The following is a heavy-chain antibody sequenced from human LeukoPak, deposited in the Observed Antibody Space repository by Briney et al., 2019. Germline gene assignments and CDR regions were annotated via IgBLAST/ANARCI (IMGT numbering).Heavy chain of an antibody. CDR2: ISAYNGNT. CDR3: ASLEGYYYDSSGTDAFDI. J-gene: IGHJ3*02. V-gene: IGHV1-18*01. Sequence: GASVKVSCKASGYTFTIYGISWVRQAPGQGLEWMGWISAYNGNTNYAQKLQGRVTMTTDTSTSTAYMELRSLRSDDTAVYYCASLEGYYYDSSGTDAFDIWGQGTMVTVSS. D-gene: IGHD3-22*01. CDR1: GYTFTIYG.